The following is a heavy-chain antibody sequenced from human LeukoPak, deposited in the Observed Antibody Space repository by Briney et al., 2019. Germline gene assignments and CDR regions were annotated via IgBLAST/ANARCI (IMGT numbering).Heavy chain of an antibody. V-gene: IGHV4-30-4*07. CDR2: IYYSGST. CDR1: GGPISSGGYS. J-gene: IGHJ4*02. CDR3: ARLDTIFGVAKGFDY. Sequence: PSQTLSLTCAVSGGPISSGGYSWSWIRQPPGKGLEYIGYIYYSGSTNYNPSLKSRVTISVDTSKNQFSLKLSSVTAADTAVYYCARLDTIFGVAKGFDYWGQGIPVTVPS. D-gene: IGHD3-3*01.